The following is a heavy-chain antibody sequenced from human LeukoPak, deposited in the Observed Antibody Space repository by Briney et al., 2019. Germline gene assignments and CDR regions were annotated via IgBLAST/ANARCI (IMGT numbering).Heavy chain of an antibody. Sequence: SETLSLTCSVSGDSISSSGRFYWGWLRQPPGKGLEWIGSMDYSGTTDYNPSLKSRVTLSVDTSKDQFSLKLTSVTAADTALYYCARDHYNKTWYKYWGQGTLVTVSS. CDR3: ARDHYNKTWYKY. CDR1: GDSISSSGRFY. V-gene: IGHV4-39*02. CDR2: MDYSGTT. D-gene: IGHD1-1*01. J-gene: IGHJ4*02.